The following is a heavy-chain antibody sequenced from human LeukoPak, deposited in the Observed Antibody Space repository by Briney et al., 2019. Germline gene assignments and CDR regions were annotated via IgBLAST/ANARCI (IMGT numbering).Heavy chain of an antibody. D-gene: IGHD4-23*01. CDR2: IYYSGST. Sequence: SETLSLTCTVSGGSISSYYWSWIRQPPGKGLEWIGSIYYSGSTYHNPSLKSRVTIAVDTSKKQFSLKVSSVTAADTAVYYCARYGGNSVFDYWGQGTLVTVSS. V-gene: IGHV4-39*07. CDR3: ARYGGNSVFDY. J-gene: IGHJ4*02. CDR1: GGSISSYY.